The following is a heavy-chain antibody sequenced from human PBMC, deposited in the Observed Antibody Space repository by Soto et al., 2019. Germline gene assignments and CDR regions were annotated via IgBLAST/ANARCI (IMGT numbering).Heavy chain of an antibody. D-gene: IGHD3-10*01. Sequence: EVQLLDSGGGLVQPGGSLRLSCAASGFTFSSYAMGWVRQAPEKGLEWVSAISGGGGTTYYADSVKGRFTISRDNSKNTLYLQMNSLRAEDTAVYYCAKDLLVFGLTNTYSHAIFEDYWGQGTLVTVSS. CDR2: ISGGGGTT. V-gene: IGHV3-23*01. J-gene: IGHJ4*02. CDR1: GFTFSSYA. CDR3: AKDLLVFGLTNTYSHAIFEDY.